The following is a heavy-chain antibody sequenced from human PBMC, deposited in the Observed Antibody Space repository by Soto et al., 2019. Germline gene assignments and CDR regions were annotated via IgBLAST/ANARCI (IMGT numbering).Heavy chain of an antibody. J-gene: IGHJ6*02. V-gene: IGHV3-30-3*01. CDR2: ISYDGSNK. CDR1: GFTFSSYA. Sequence: QVQLMESGGGVVQPGRSLRLSCAASGFTFSSYAMHWVRQAPGKGLEWVAVISYDGSNKYYADSVKGRFTISRDNSKNTLYLQMNSLRADDTAVYYCASTLDVWGQGTTVTVSS. CDR3: ASTLDV.